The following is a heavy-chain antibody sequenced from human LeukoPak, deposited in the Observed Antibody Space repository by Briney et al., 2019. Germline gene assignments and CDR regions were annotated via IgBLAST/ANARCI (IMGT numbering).Heavy chain of an antibody. CDR2: INHSGST. CDR3: ASDIRYCGGDCYSGGSRFDP. Sequence: SETLSLTCAVYGGSFSGYYWSWVRQPPGKGLEWVGEINHSGSTNYNPSLKSRVTISVATSKTQFSLKLRSVTAAGTAVYYCASDIRYCGGDCYSGGSRFDPWGQGTPVTVSS. D-gene: IGHD2-21*02. CDR1: GGSFSGYY. J-gene: IGHJ5*02. V-gene: IGHV4-34*01.